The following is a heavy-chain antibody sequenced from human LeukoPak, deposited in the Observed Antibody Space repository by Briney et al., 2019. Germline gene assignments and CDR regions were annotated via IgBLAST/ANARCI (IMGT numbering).Heavy chain of an antibody. CDR3: ASAVVIDAFDI. CDR1: GGSISSYY. V-gene: IGHV4-59*01. D-gene: IGHD4-23*01. CDR2: IYYSGST. Sequence: PSETLSLTRTVSGGSISSYYWSWIRQPPGKGLEWIGYIYYSGSTNYNPSLKSRVTISVDTSKNQFSLKLSSVTAADTAVYYCASAVVIDAFDIWGQGTMVTVSS. J-gene: IGHJ3*02.